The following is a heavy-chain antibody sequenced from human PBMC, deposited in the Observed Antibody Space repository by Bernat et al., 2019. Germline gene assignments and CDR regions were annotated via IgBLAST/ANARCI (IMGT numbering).Heavy chain of an antibody. CDR1: GFTFSSYA. J-gene: IGHJ1*01. CDR3: AELDDITMGREKRHSWISFQH. CDR2: ISGSGGST. D-gene: IGHD3-10*01. V-gene: IGHV3-23*04. Sequence: VQLVESGGGLVQPGGSLRLSCAASGFTFSSYAMSWVRQAPGKGLEWVSAISGSGGSTYYADSVKGRFTISRDNSKNTLYLQMNSLRAEDTAVYYCAELDDITMGREKRHSWISFQHWGQGTLVTVSS.